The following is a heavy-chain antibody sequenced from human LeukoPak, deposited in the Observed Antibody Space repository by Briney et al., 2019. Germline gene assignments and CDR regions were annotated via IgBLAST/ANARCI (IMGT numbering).Heavy chain of an antibody. Sequence: PGRSLRLSCAASGFTFDDYAMHWVRQAPGKGLEWVSGITWNSDNIEYADSVKGRFTISRDNAKNALYLQMNSLRAEDTGVYFCARGQTLTFWGQGTLVTASS. CDR3: ARGQTLTF. J-gene: IGHJ4*02. CDR1: GFTFDDYA. CDR2: ITWNSDNI. V-gene: IGHV3-9*01.